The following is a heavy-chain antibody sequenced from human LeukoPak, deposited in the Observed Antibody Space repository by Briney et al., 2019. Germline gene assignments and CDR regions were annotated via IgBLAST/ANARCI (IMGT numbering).Heavy chain of an antibody. CDR2: IKQDGSEK. Sequence: PGGSLRLSCAASGFTFSNYWMSWVRQAPGKGLEWVANIKQDGSEKYYVDSVKGRFTISRDNAKNSLYLQMNSLRAEDTAVYYCAREENQFDPWGQGTLVTVSS. CDR1: GFTFSNYW. V-gene: IGHV3-7*01. CDR3: AREENQFDP. D-gene: IGHD1-14*01. J-gene: IGHJ5*02.